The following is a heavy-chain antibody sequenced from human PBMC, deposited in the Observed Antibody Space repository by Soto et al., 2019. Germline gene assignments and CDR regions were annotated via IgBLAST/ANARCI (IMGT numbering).Heavy chain of an antibody. CDR3: ARANGAFDI. Sequence: QVQLVQSGAEVKKPGASVEASCKASGYTFTSYAMHWVRQAPGQRLEWMGWINVGNGNTKYSQKFQGRVTITKDTSASTAYMELSSLRSEDTAVYYCARANGAFDIWGQGTMVTVSS. CDR2: INVGNGNT. V-gene: IGHV1-3*01. D-gene: IGHD2-8*01. J-gene: IGHJ3*02. CDR1: GYTFTSYA.